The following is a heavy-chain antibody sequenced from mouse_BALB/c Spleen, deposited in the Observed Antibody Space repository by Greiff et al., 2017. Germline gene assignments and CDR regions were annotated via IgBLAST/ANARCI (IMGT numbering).Heavy chain of an antibody. CDR1: GFTFSSYA. CDR2: ISSGGST. V-gene: IGHV5-6-5*01. D-gene: IGHD2-14*01. Sequence: EVKLMESGGGLVKPGGSLKLSCAASGFTFSSYAMSWVRQTPEKRLEWVASISSGGSTYYPDSVKGRFTISRDNARNILYLQMSSLRSEDTAMYYCARAYYRYEDYFDYWGQGTTLTVSS. J-gene: IGHJ2*01. CDR3: ARAYYRYEDYFDY.